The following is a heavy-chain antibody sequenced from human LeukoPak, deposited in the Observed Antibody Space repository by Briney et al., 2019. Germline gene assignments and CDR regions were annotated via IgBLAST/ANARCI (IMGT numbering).Heavy chain of an antibody. Sequence: GGSLRLSCVASAFSVSRNHVTWVRQAPGKGLEWVSLIYTGSKTDYADSVKGRFTISRDNAKGSLYLQMNSLRAADTAVYYCGTHAGRTGSDDWGQGTLVTVSS. CDR2: IYTGSKT. D-gene: IGHD3/OR15-3a*01. V-gene: IGHV3-53*01. J-gene: IGHJ4*02. CDR1: AFSVSRNH. CDR3: GTHAGRTGSDD.